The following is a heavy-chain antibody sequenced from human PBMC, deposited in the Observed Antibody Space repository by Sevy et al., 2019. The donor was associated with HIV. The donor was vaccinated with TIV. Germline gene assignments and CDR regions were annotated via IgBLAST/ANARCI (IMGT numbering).Heavy chain of an antibody. Sequence: GGSLRLSCAASGFTFTNYGMHRVRQAPGKGLEWVSGISNSSANTYYADSVRGRFTVSRDNSKNTVYLQLNSLRAEDTAIYYCAKEWTLLSDWYGEFDYWGQGTLVTVSS. J-gene: IGHJ4*02. CDR3: AKEWTLLSDWYGEFDY. CDR2: ISNSSANT. CDR1: GFTFTNYG. V-gene: IGHV3-23*01. D-gene: IGHD6-19*01.